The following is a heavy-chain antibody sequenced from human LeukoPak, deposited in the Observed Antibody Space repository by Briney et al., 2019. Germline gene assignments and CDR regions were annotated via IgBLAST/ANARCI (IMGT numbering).Heavy chain of an antibody. D-gene: IGHD6-19*01. CDR2: ISGYNGHA. J-gene: IGHJ4*02. CDR3: ARHDGGWYRSDY. Sequence: ASVKVSCKAAGYTFTSYGISWVRQAPGQELEWMGWISGYNGHAIYAQKLQGRVTMTTDTSTSTAYMELRSLRSDDTAVYYCARHDGGWYRSDYWGQGTLVTVSS. V-gene: IGHV1-18*01. CDR1: GYTFTSYG.